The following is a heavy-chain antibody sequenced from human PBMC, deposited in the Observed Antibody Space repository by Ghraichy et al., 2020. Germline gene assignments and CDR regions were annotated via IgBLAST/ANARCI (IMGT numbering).Heavy chain of an antibody. CDR2: ISSSRSYI. J-gene: IGHJ5*02. D-gene: IGHD2-15*01. V-gene: IGHV3-21*01. CDR1: GFTFSSYI. Sequence: GGSLRLSCAASGFTFSSYIINLVRQAPGKGLEWVSSISSSRSYIYYADSVKGRFTISRDNAKNSLYLQMNSLRAEDTAVYYCARSACSGGSCYSGWFDPWGQGTLVTVSS. CDR3: ARSACSGGSCYSGWFDP.